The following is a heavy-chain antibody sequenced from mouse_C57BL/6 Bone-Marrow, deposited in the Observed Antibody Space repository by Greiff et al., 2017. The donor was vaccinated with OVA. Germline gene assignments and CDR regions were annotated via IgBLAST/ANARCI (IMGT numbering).Heavy chain of an antibody. J-gene: IGHJ2*01. Sequence: QVQLQQSGAELAKPGASVKLSCKASGYTFTSYWMHWVKQRPGQGLEWIGYINPSSGYTKYNQKFKDKATLTPDKSSSTAYMQLSSLTYEDSAVYYCARCYYFDYWGQGTTLTVSS. CDR3: ARCYYFDY. V-gene: IGHV1-7*01. CDR1: GYTFTSYW. CDR2: INPSSGYT.